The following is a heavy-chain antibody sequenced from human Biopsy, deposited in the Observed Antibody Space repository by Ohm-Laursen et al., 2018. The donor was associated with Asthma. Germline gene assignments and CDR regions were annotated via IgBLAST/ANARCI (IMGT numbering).Heavy chain of an antibody. CDR2: ISSSGATI. D-gene: IGHD2-2*01. CDR1: GFTFSDYY. V-gene: IGHV3-11*04. Sequence: SLRLSCAASGFTFSDYYMSWIRQAPGKGLEWVSYISSSGATIYYADSVRGRFTISRDNAKNSLYLQMNSLRAEDTAVYYCAREGHEYCSSTSCASFDYWGQGTLVTVSS. CDR3: AREGHEYCSSTSCASFDY. J-gene: IGHJ4*02.